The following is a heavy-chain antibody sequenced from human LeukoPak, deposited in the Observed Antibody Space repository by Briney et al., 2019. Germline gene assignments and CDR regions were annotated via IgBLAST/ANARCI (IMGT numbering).Heavy chain of an antibody. J-gene: IGHJ6*02. CDR1: GGSISSYY. V-gene: IGHV3-53*01. CDR2: IYSGGIT. D-gene: IGHD6-6*01. Sequence: ETLSLTCTVSGGSISSYYWSWVRQAPGKGLEWVSIIYSGGITYYADSVKGRFTISRDNSKNTLYLQMNSLRAEDTAVYYCARGAARVYGMDVWGQGTTVTVSS. CDR3: ARGAARVYGMDV.